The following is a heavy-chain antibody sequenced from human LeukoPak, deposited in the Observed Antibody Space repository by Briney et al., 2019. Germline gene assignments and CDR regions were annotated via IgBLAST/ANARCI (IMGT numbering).Heavy chain of an antibody. V-gene: IGHV3-30*02. D-gene: IGHD2-21*01. CDR2: IRYDGSNK. Sequence: PGGSLRLSCAASGFTFSSYGMHWVRQAPGKGLEWVAFIRYDGSNKYYADSVKGRFTISRDNSKNTLYLQMNSLRAEDTAVYYCAKVGEVVVIRGLTWGYYYYMDVWGKGTTVTISS. CDR1: GFTFSSYG. J-gene: IGHJ6*03. CDR3: AKVGEVVVIRGLTWGYYYYMDV.